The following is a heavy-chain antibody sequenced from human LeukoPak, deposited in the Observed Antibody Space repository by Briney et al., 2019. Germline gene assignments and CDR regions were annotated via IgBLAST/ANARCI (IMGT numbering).Heavy chain of an antibody. CDR2: IYYNSGGT. J-gene: IGHJ6*01. V-gene: IGHV1-2*02. Sequence: GSVKVSCLASGYTFTDYQMHWVRQAPGQGLEWMGWIYYNSGGTNSAQKFQGRVTMTRDTSISTAYMEQRSLRSDDTAAYYCARVYGSGSYCPPTMCVWGEGSTITISP. D-gene: IGHD3-10*01. CDR1: GYTFTDYQ. CDR3: ARVYGSGSYCPPTMCV.